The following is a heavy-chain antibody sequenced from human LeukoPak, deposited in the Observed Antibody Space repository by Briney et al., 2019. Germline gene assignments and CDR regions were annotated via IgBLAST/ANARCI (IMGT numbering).Heavy chain of an antibody. Sequence: GGSLRLSCAASGFTFSSYAMTWVRQAPGKGLEWVSTISISGGSTYYADSVKGRFTISRDNSKNTLYLQMNSLRAEDTAVYYCAKSLVLRKSRGYWGQGTLVTVSS. CDR1: GFTFSSYA. CDR2: ISISGGST. J-gene: IGHJ4*02. V-gene: IGHV3-23*01. D-gene: IGHD3-16*02. CDR3: AKSLVLRKSRGY.